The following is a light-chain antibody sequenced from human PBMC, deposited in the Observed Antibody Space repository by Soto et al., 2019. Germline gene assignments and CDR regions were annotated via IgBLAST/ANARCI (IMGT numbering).Light chain of an antibody. V-gene: IGKV1-27*01. J-gene: IGKJ4*02. CDR1: QGISNY. CDR3: KKYNSSPLT. Sequence: DIQMTQSPSSLSASVGDRVTITCRASQGISNYLAWYQQKPGKVPKLLIYAASTLQSGVQSRFSGSGSGTDFTLTISTLHPEDVATYYCKKYNSSPLTVGGGTKVDSK. CDR2: AAS.